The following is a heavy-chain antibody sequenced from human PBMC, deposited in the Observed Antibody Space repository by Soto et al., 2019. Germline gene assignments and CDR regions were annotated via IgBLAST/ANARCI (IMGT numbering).Heavy chain of an antibody. CDR2: IWYDGSNK. CDR1: GFTFSSYG. Sequence: QVQLVESGGGVVQPGRSLRLSCAASGFTFSSYGMHWVRQAPGKGLEWVAVIWYDGSNKYYADSVKGRLTISRDNSKNTLYLQMNSLRAEDTAVYYCARDASYGDSRDYWGQGTLVTVSS. V-gene: IGHV3-33*01. D-gene: IGHD4-17*01. J-gene: IGHJ4*02. CDR3: ARDASYGDSRDY.